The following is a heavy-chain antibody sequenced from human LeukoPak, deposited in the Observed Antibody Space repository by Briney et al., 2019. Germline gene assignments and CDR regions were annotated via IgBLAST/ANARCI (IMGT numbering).Heavy chain of an antibody. D-gene: IGHD3-22*01. CDR2: INHSGST. CDR3: ARGTSSGYI. Sequence: PSETLSLTCAVYGGSFSGYYWSWIRQPPGKGLEWIGEINHSGSTNYNPSLKSRVTISVDTSKNQFSLKLSSVTAADTAVYYCARGTSSGYIWGQGTLVTVSS. CDR1: GGSFSGYY. J-gene: IGHJ4*02. V-gene: IGHV4-34*01.